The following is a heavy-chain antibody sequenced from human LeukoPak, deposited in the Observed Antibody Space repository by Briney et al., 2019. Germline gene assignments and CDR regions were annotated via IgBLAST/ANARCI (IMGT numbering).Heavy chain of an antibody. CDR2: ISGGGDGA. J-gene: IGHJ4*02. Sequence: PGGSLRLSCAASGFSFSTCAMNWVRQAPGKGLEWVSTISGGGDGALYADSVKGRFTISRDNSKNTLFLQMNSLRAEDTAVYYCAKRTRGYSYGTLDYWGQGTLVTVPS. CDR1: GFSFSTCA. V-gene: IGHV3-23*01. CDR3: AKRTRGYSYGTLDY. D-gene: IGHD5-18*01.